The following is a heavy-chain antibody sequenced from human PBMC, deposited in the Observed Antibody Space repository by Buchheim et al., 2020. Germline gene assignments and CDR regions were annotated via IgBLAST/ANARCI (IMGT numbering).Heavy chain of an antibody. CDR2: IWYDGSNK. CDR3: ARDRDLLGSYYFDY. V-gene: IGHV3-33*01. J-gene: IGHJ4*02. CDR1: GFTFSSYG. D-gene: IGHD1-26*01. Sequence: QVQLVESGGGVVQPGRSLRLSCAASGFTFSSYGTHWVRQAPGKGLEWVAVIWYDGSNKYYADSVKGRFTISRDNSKNTLYLQMNSLRAEDTAVYYCARDRDLLGSYYFDYWGQGTL.